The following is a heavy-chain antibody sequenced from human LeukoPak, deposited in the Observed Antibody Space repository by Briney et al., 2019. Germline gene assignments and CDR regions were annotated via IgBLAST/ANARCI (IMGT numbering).Heavy chain of an antibody. V-gene: IGHV4-39*01. J-gene: IGHJ6*02. CDR2: IYYSGST. CDR3: RASCSSTSCYRGYYYYGMDV. Sequence: SETLSLTCTVSGGSISSSSYYWGWIRQPPGKGLEWIGSIYYSGSTYYNPSLKSRVTISVDTSKNQFSLKLSSVTAADTAVYYCRASCSSTSCYRGYYYYGMDVWGQGTTVTVSS. CDR1: GGSISSSSYY. D-gene: IGHD2-2*02.